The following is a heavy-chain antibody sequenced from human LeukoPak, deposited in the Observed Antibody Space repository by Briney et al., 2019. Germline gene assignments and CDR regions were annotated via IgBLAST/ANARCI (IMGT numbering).Heavy chain of an antibody. V-gene: IGHV4-4*07. CDR1: GGSISSYY. CDR3: ARGRGYSSGWYSWYRVPEPGCFFDY. D-gene: IGHD6-19*01. Sequence: PSETLSLTCTVSGGSISSYYWSWIRQPAGKGLEWIGRIYTSGSTNYNPSLKSRVTMSVDTSKNQFSLKLSSVTAADTAVYYCARGRGYSSGWYSWYRVPEPGCFFDYWGQGTLVTVSS. CDR2: IYTSGST. J-gene: IGHJ4*02.